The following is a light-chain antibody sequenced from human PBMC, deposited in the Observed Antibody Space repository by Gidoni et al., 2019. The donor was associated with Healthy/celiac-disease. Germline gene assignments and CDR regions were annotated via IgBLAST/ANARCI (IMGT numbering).Light chain of an antibody. V-gene: IGKV4-1*01. CDR1: QSVLYSSNNRNY. Sequence: DFVMTQSPYSLALSLGERATINCKSSQSVLYSSNNRNYLAWYQQKQGQPPKLLNYWASTRDSGVPERFSGSGSGTDFTLNIRSLQAEDVAVYYCQQYYSTPFTFGPGTKVDIK. J-gene: IGKJ3*01. CDR2: WAS. CDR3: QQYYSTPFT.